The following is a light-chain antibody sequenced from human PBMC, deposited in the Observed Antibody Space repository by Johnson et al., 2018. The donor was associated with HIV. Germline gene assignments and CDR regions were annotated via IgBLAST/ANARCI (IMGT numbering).Light chain of an antibody. CDR2: DND. CDR3: GTWDTSLSGGGG. J-gene: IGLJ1*01. Sequence: QSVLTQPPSVSAAPGQKVTISCSGSYSNIGNNYVSWYQQVPGTAPKLLIYDNDKRPSGIPDRFSGSKSGTSATLGITGLQTGDEADYYCGTWDTSLSGGGGFGTGTPVTVL. CDR1: YSNIGNNY. V-gene: IGLV1-51*01.